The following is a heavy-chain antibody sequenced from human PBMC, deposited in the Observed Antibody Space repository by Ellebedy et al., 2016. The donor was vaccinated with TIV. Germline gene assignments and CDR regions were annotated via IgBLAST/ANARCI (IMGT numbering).Heavy chain of an antibody. CDR2: INPSGGST. J-gene: IGHJ6*02. V-gene: IGHV1-46*01. D-gene: IGHD1-26*01. Sequence: ASVQVSCKASGYTFTNYYMHWVRQPPGQGREGMGIINPSGGSTSYAQKFQGRVTITSDTSTSTVYMELSSLRSEDTAVYYCVVGDGMDVWGQGTTVTVSS. CDR1: GYTFTNYY. CDR3: VVGDGMDV.